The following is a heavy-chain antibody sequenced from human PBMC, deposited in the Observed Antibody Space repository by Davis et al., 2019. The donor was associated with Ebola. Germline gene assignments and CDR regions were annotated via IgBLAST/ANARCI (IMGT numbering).Heavy chain of an antibody. J-gene: IGHJ4*02. D-gene: IGHD3/OR15-3a*01. Sequence: SETLSLTCTVSGGSISSYYWSWIRQPPGKGLEWIGNIYYSGTTNYNPSLKSRVTISGDTSKNQFSLKLSSVTAADTAVYYCAREGGLGLDYWGQGTLVTVSS. V-gene: IGHV4-59*01. CDR2: IYYSGTT. CDR1: GGSISSYY. CDR3: AREGGLGLDY.